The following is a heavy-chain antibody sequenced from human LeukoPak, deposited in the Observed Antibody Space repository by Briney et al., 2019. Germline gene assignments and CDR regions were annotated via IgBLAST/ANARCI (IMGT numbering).Heavy chain of an antibody. D-gene: IGHD3-10*01. J-gene: IGHJ4*02. Sequence: SETLSLTCAVYGGSFSGYYWSWVRQPPGKGLEWLGEINHSGSTNYNPSLKSRVTISVDTSKNQFSLKLSSVTAADTAVYYCAKTRTRYYYGSGSYYNVVRSTYYFDYWGQGTLVTVSS. CDR2: INHSGST. CDR3: AKTRTRYYYGSGSYYNVVRSTYYFDY. V-gene: IGHV4-34*01. CDR1: GGSFSGYY.